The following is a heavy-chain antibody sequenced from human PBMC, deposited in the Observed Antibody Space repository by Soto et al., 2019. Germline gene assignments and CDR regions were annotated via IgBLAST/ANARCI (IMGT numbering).Heavy chain of an antibody. CDR2: IYYSGST. D-gene: IGHD3-10*01. V-gene: IGHV4-31*03. CDR3: ARVKRGDFERTAYYFDY. J-gene: IGHJ4*02. Sequence: SETLSLTCTVSGGSISSGGYYWSWIRQHPGKGLEWIGYIYYSGSTYYNPSLKSRVTISVDTSKNQFSLKLSSVTAADTAVYYCARVKRGDFERTAYYFDYWGQGTLVTVSS. CDR1: GGSISSGGYY.